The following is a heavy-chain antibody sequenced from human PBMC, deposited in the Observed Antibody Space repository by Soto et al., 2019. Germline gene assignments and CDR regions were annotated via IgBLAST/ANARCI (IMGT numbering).Heavy chain of an antibody. Sequence: ASVKVSCKASGYTFTGHYIHWVRQAPEQGPEWMGEIGPESSATRYAQKFQGRVTMTRDMSITTVYMELNNLSPDDTAVYYCGRGRSGQIVVFYWGQGTPVTVSS. CDR2: IGPESSAT. CDR3: GRGRSGQIVVFY. V-gene: IGHV1-2*02. CDR1: GYTFTGHY. J-gene: IGHJ4*02. D-gene: IGHD3-22*01.